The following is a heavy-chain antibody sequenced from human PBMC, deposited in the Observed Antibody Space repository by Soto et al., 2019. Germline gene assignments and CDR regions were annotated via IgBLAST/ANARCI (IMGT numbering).Heavy chain of an antibody. D-gene: IGHD6-6*01. V-gene: IGHV3-7*03. Sequence: QPGGSLRLSCAASGFTFSSYWMSWVRQAPGKGLEWVANIKQDGSEKYYVDSVKGRFTISRDNAKNSLYLQMNSLRAEDTAVYYCARAARPHYYYGMDVWGQGTTVTVS. CDR1: GFTFSSYW. CDR3: ARAARPHYYYGMDV. CDR2: IKQDGSEK. J-gene: IGHJ6*02.